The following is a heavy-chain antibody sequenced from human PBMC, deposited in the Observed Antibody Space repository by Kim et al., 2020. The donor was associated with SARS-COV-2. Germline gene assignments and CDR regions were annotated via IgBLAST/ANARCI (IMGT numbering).Heavy chain of an antibody. CDR1: GFTFSDSP. D-gene: IGHD1-1*01. Sequence: GGSLRLSCAASGFTFSDSPMSWVRQASGKGLEWVGRIRSKVYNYAKAYAASVQGRFTISRADSESTAYLQMNSLKTEDTAGYYFTRIPGTTFAFCDAFDVWGHRTMITASS. V-gene: IGHV3-73*01. CDR2: IRSKVYNYAK. CDR3: TRIPGTTFAFCDAFDV. J-gene: IGHJ3*01.